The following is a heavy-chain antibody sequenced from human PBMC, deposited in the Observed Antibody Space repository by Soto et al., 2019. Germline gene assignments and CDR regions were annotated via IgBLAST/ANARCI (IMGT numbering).Heavy chain of an antibody. Sequence: QVQLVESGGGVVQPGRSLRLSCAASGFTFSSYAMHWVRRAPGKGLEWMAVMSYDGSNKYYADSVKGRFTISRDNSKNTQYLQMNSLRPEDTDLYYCARDGGAYWGQGTQVIVSS. CDR3: ARDGGAY. CDR1: GFTFSSYA. J-gene: IGHJ4*02. CDR2: MSYDGSNK. D-gene: IGHD3-16*01. V-gene: IGHV3-30-3*01.